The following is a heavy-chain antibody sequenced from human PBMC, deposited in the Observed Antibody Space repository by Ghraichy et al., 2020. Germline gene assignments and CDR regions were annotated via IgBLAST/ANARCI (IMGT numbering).Heavy chain of an antibody. J-gene: IGHJ5*02. D-gene: IGHD2-8*01. V-gene: IGHV1-69*13. Sequence: SVKVSCKASGGTFSSYAISWVRQAPGQGLEWMGGIIPIFGTANYAQKFQGRVTITADESTSTAYMELSSLRSEDTAVYYCARGRGSSAGCTNGVCYNWFDPWGQGTLVTVSS. CDR1: GGTFSSYA. CDR3: ARGRGSSAGCTNGVCYNWFDP. CDR2: IIPIFGTA.